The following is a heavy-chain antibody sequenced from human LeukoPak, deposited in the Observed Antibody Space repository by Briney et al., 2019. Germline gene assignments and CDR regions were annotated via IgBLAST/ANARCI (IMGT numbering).Heavy chain of an antibody. D-gene: IGHD6-25*01. Sequence: GESLKISCKGSGYSFTSYWISWVRQMPGKGLEWMGRIDPSDSYTNYSPSFQGHDTISADKSITTAYLQWSSLEASDTAMYYCARHQYSSGANYWGQGTLVTVSS. CDR3: ARHQYSSGANY. CDR1: GYSFTSYW. CDR2: IDPSDSYT. J-gene: IGHJ4*02. V-gene: IGHV5-10-1*01.